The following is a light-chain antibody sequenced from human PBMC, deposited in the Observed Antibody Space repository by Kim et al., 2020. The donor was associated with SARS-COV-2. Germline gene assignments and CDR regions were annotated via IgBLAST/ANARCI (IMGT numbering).Light chain of an antibody. V-gene: IGKV1-12*01. CDR1: INTL. CDR2: TAS. CDR3: QQANSFPLT. J-gene: IGKJ4*01. Sequence: INTLLAWYQQKPGKAPKLLIYTASSLEGGVPSRFSGSGSGADFTLTISSLQPEDFATYYCQQANSFPLTFGGRTKVDIK.